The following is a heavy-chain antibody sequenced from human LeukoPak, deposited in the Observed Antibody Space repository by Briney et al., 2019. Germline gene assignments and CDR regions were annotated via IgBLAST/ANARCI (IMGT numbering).Heavy chain of an antibody. CDR3: AKGESSGWYERDWFDR. J-gene: IGHJ5*02. CDR2: VSGSGDST. Sequence: PGGSLRLSCAVSGFTFSSSAMSWVRQAPGKGLEWLSGVSGSGDSTYYADSVKGRFNICRDNSRNRLYLQMISLRAEDRGVYYCAKGESSGWYERDWFDRWGEGSLV. D-gene: IGHD6-19*01. CDR1: GFTFSSSA. V-gene: IGHV3-23*01.